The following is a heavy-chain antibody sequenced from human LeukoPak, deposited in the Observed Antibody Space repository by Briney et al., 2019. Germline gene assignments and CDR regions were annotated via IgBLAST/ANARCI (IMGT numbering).Heavy chain of an antibody. Sequence: GASVKVSCKTSGFTFSASAVQWVRQARGQRLEWMGWIIVGSGETSYAQTLQDRITITRDMSTSTVYMDLTSLRPDDTAVYYCAAERYSGGCCWFDPWGQGTLVTVSS. V-gene: IGHV1-58*01. CDR1: GFTFSASA. D-gene: IGHD6-25*01. J-gene: IGHJ5*02. CDR3: AAERYSGGCCWFDP. CDR2: IIVGSGET.